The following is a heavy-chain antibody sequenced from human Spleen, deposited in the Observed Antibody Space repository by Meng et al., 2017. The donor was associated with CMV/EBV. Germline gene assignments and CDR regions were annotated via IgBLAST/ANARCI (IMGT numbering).Heavy chain of an antibody. Sequence: SVKVSCKASGGTFSSYAISWVRQAPGQGLEWMGGIIPIFGTANYAQKFQGRVTITTDESTSTAYMELSSLRSEDTAVYYCARARGSYDFWTGYYAGSNYYFDYWGQGTLVTVSS. CDR3: ARARGSYDFWTGYYAGSNYYFDY. J-gene: IGHJ4*02. V-gene: IGHV1-69*05. D-gene: IGHD3-3*01. CDR1: GGTFSSYA. CDR2: IIPIFGTA.